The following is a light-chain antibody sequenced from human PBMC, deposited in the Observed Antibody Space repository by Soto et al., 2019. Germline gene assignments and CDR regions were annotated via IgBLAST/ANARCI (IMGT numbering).Light chain of an antibody. CDR3: QQYSTYPWT. CDR1: QDISNY. J-gene: IGKJ1*01. V-gene: IGKV1-16*01. CDR2: DAS. Sequence: DIPLTQSQSSRSAAGGYRVTXTIQASQDISNYLNWYQQKPGKAPKVLIFDASSLESGVPSRFSGSGSATEFTLTISSLQPDDFATYYCQQYSTYPWTFGQGTKVDIK.